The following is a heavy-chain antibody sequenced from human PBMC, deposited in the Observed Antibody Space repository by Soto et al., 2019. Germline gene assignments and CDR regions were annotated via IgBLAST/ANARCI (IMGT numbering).Heavy chain of an antibody. CDR1: GYTFTSYA. V-gene: IGHV1-3*01. CDR3: AKDWFHNWNDGNIDC. CDR2: INAGNGNT. D-gene: IGHD1-1*01. J-gene: IGHJ4*02. Sequence: ASVKVSCKASGYTFTSYAMHWVRQAPGQRLEWMGWINAGNGNTKYSQKFQGRVTITRDTSTSTAYMELSSLRSEDTAVYYCAKDWFHNWNDGNIDCWGQGTLVTVSS.